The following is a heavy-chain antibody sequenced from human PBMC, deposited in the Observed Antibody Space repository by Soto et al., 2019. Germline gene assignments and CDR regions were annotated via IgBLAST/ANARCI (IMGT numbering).Heavy chain of an antibody. Sequence: LRLSCAASGFTFSSYAMSWVRQAPGKGLEWVSAISGSGGSTYYADSVKGRFTISRDNSKNTLYLQMNSLRAEDTAVYYCAKDRGLLWFGELSNNFDYWGQGTLGTSPQ. CDR2: ISGSGGST. CDR3: AKDRGLLWFGELSNNFDY. D-gene: IGHD3-10*01. V-gene: IGHV3-23*01. CDR1: GFTFSSYA. J-gene: IGHJ4*02.